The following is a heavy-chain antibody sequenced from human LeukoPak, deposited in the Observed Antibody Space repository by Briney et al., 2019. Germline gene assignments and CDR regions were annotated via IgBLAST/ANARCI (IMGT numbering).Heavy chain of an antibody. Sequence: GGSLRLSCAASGFTFSSCIMNWVRQAPGKGLEWVSYISSSSSTIYYADSVKGRFTISRDNAKNSLYLQMDSLRDEDTAVYYYARDPDSSGYLDYWGQGTLVTVSS. V-gene: IGHV3-48*02. J-gene: IGHJ4*02. CDR3: ARDPDSSGYLDY. CDR2: ISSSSSTI. CDR1: GFTFSSCI. D-gene: IGHD3-22*01.